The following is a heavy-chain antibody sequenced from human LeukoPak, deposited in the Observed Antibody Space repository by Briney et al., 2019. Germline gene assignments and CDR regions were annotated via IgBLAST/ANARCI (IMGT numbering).Heavy chain of an antibody. CDR1: GFTVSSYA. Sequence: GGSLRLSCAASGFTVSSYAMSWVRQPPGKGLEWVSLISGNGGSTYYADSVKGRFTISRDSSKNTLFLQMNSLRAEDTAVYYCAKGGGYSLHYFNYWGQGTLVTVS. D-gene: IGHD3-22*01. CDR3: AKGGGYSLHYFNY. CDR2: ISGNGGST. J-gene: IGHJ4*02. V-gene: IGHV3-23*01.